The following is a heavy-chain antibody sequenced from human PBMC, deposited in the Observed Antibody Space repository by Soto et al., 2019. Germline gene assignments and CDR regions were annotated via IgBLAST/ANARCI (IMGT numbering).Heavy chain of an antibody. CDR3: GPLGNFGVVMGH. Sequence: EVQLVESGGGLVQPGGSLRLSCAASGFTFTTYWMHWVRQAPGKGLVWVSRISRDGIGTTYAESVKGRFTISRDNTKNTLYLKMNSLRVEDTAVYYCGPLGNFGVVMGHWGQGTLVTVSS. CDR1: GFTFTTYW. V-gene: IGHV3-74*03. D-gene: IGHD3-3*01. J-gene: IGHJ4*02. CDR2: ISRDGIGT.